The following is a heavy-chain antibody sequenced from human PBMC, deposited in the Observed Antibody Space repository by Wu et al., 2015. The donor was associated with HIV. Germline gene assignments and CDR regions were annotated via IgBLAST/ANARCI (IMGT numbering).Heavy chain of an antibody. J-gene: IGHJ6*03. CDR2: INPSGGST. CDR3: ALSYVHPYYYYMDV. V-gene: IGHV1-46*03. CDR1: GYTFTSYY. Sequence: QVQLVQSGAEVKKPGASVKVSCKASGYTFTSYYMHWVRQAPGQGLEWMGIINPSGGSTSYAQKFQGRVTMTRDTSTSTVYMELSSLRSEDTAVYYCALSYVHPYYYYMDVWGQKGPTVTVSS. D-gene: IGHD1-1*01.